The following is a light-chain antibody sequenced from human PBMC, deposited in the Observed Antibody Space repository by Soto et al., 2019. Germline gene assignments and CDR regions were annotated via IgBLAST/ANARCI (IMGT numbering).Light chain of an antibody. CDR1: GSNIATNT. CDR2: NNN. V-gene: IGLV1-44*01. CDR3: ATWDDSLNGVV. J-gene: IGLJ3*02. Sequence: QSVLTQPPSASGTPGQWVTISCSGSGSNIATNTVNWYQQLPGTAPKLLIYNNNQRPSGVPDRFSGSKSGTSASLAISGLQSEDEADYYCATWDDSLNGVVFGGGTKLTVL.